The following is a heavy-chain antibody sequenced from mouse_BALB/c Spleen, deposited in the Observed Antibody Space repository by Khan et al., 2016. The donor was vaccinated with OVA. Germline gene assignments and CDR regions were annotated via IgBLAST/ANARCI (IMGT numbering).Heavy chain of an antibody. V-gene: IGHV14-3*02. CDR3: ARDYWDEFTY. J-gene: IGHJ3*01. Sequence: EVQLVESGAELVKPGASVKLSCTASGFNINDTYMHWVKQRPEQGLEWIGRIDPANGNTKSDPKFQGKATITADTSSNTAYLQLSSLTSEDTAVYYCARDYWDEFTYWGQGTLVAVSA. D-gene: IGHD4-1*01. CDR2: IDPANGNT. CDR1: GFNINDTY.